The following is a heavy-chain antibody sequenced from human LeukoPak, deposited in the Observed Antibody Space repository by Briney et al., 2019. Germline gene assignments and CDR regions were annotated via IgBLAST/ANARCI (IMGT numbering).Heavy chain of an antibody. CDR2: IRSKANSYAT. J-gene: IGHJ4*02. CDR1: GFTFSTYT. Sequence: PGGSLRLSCAASGFTFSTYTMNWVRQASGKGLEWVGRIRSKANSYATAYAASVKGRFTISRDDSKNTAYLQMNSLKTEDTAVYYCTRLIAAAKKFDYWGQGTLVTVSS. D-gene: IGHD6-13*01. CDR3: TRLIAAAKKFDY. V-gene: IGHV3-73*01.